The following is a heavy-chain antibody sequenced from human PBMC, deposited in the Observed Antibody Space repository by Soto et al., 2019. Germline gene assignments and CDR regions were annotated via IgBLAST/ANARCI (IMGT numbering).Heavy chain of an antibody. CDR2: INSYGTSV. D-gene: IGHD2-15*01. CDR1: GFTFSNYW. V-gene: IGHV3-74*01. Sequence: EVQLVESGGDLVHPGGSLRLSCAASGFTFSNYWMHWVRQAPGKGLVWVSRINSYGTSVNYAESVKGRFTISRDNAKNTLYLQMNSLRAEDMAVYYWASWVGYCSGSNCQNAFDIWGQGTMVTLSS. CDR3: ASWVGYCSGSNCQNAFDI. J-gene: IGHJ3*02.